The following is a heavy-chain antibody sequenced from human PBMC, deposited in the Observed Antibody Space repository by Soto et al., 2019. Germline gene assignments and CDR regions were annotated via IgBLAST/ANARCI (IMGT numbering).Heavy chain of an antibody. CDR3: ARDLVAAAGMGQRGNYYYYGMDV. CDR2: IIPIFGTA. D-gene: IGHD6-13*01. CDR1: GGAFSGDA. V-gene: IGHV1-69*13. J-gene: IGHJ6*02. Sequence: SVKVSFKAAGGAFSGDAISWVRQAPRQGLEWMGGIIPIFGTANYAQKFQGRVTITADESTSTAYMELSSLRSEDTAVYYCARDLVAAAGMGQRGNYYYYGMDVWAQGTTVTVSS.